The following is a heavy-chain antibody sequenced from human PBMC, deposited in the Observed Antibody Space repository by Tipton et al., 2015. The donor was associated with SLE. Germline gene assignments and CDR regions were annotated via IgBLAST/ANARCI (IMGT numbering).Heavy chain of an antibody. J-gene: IGHJ4*02. V-gene: IGHV3-11*03. CDR2: ISSSSSYT. Sequence: SLRLSCAASGFTFSDYYMSWIRQAPGKGLEWVSYISSSSSYTNYADSVKGRFTISRDNAKNSLYLQMNSLRAEDTAVYYCARSQRDDFWSGYPYYFDYWGQGTLVTVSS. CDR3: ARSQRDDFWSGYPYYFDY. CDR1: GFTFSDYY. D-gene: IGHD3-3*01.